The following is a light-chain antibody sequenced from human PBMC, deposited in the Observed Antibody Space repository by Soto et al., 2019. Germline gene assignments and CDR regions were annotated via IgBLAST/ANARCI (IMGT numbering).Light chain of an antibody. CDR3: QQSHSTPPT. CDR2: SAS. Sequence: IQMTQSPSSLSASVGDRVTVTCRSSQSIGTYLNWYQVKPGKAPKLLIYSASSLHSGVPSRFSGRGSGTDFTLTIGRLQPEDFATYYCQQSHSTPPTFGQGTKVEIK. CDR1: QSIGTY. J-gene: IGKJ1*01. V-gene: IGKV1-39*01.